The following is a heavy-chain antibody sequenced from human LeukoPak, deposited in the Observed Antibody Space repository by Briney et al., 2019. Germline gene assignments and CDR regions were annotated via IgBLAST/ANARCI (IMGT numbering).Heavy chain of an antibody. CDR3: ARHYDSSGYFGPLFDY. J-gene: IGHJ4*02. V-gene: IGHV4-39*01. Sequence: PSETLSLTCTVSGGSVSSSYYWGWIRQPPGKGLEWIGTIHYSGTTYFNPSVKSRVTIAVDTSKSHFSLKLSSVTAADTAVYHCARHYDSSGYFGPLFDYWGQGTLVTVSS. CDR2: IHYSGTT. CDR1: GGSVSSSYY. D-gene: IGHD3-22*01.